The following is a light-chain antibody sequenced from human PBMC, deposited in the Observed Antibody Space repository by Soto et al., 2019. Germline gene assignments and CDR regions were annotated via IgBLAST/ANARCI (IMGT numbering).Light chain of an antibody. Sequence: QSVLTQPPSASGSPGQSVIISCTGTSSDVGAYIYVSWYQHHPGKAPKLIIYEASKRPSGVPDRFSGSKSGDTASLTVSGLQAEDEADYYCGSYAGGNNPYVFGTGTKLTVL. CDR3: GSYAGGNNPYV. CDR1: SSDVGAYIY. J-gene: IGLJ1*01. V-gene: IGLV2-8*01. CDR2: EAS.